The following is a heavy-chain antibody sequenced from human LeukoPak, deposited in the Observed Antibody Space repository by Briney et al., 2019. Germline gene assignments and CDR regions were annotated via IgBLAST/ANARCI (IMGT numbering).Heavy chain of an antibody. CDR1: DGSISSYY. CDR2: FHTSGST. D-gene: IGHD1-26*01. V-gene: IGHV4-4*07. J-gene: IGHJ4*02. Sequence: SETLSLTCSVSDGSISSYYWSWIRQPAGKGLEWIGRFHTSGSTNYNPSLKSRVTMSVDTSKNQFSLRLTSVTAADTAVYYCARHQYSGSYYHYWGQGTLVTVSS. CDR3: ARHQYSGSYYHY.